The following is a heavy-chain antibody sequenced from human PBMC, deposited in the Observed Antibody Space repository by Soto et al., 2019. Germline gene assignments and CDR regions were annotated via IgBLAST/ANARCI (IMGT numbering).Heavy chain of an antibody. V-gene: IGHV4-59*01. CDR2: IYYSGST. J-gene: IGHJ5*02. CDR3: ARELFGRSVWFDP. D-gene: IGHD3-10*01. Sequence: SETLSLTCTVSGGSISSYYWSWIRQPPGKGLEWIGYIYYSGSTNYNPSLKSRVTISVDTSKNQFSLKLSSVTAADTTVYYCARELFGRSVWFDPWGQGTLVTVSS. CDR1: GGSISSYY.